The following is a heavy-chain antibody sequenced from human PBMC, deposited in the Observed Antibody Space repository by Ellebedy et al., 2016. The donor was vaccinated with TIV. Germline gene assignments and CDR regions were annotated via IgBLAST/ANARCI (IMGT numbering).Heavy chain of an antibody. CDR1: GGSLSGYY. V-gene: IGHV4-34*01. CDR3: SRGVTDQN. J-gene: IGHJ4*02. Sequence: MPSETLSLTCAVYGGSLSGYYWRWIRQPPGKGLEWIGEINPSVSTNYNSSLKSRVTISLDTSKNQFSLKLSSVTAAETAVYYCSRGVTDQNWGQGILVTVSS. D-gene: IGHD2-21*02. CDR2: INPSVST.